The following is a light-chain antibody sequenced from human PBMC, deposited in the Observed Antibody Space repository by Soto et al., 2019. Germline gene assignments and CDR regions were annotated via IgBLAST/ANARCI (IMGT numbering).Light chain of an antibody. V-gene: IGKV3-15*01. CDR1: QSVSSN. J-gene: IGKJ1*01. CDR3: QQYGNSPIT. CDR2: GAS. Sequence: EIVMTQSPATLSVSPGERATLSCRASQSVSSNLAWYQQKPGQAPRLLIYGASTRATGIPARFSGSGSGTEFTLTISRLEPEDFAVYYCQQYGNSPITFGQGTKGDIK.